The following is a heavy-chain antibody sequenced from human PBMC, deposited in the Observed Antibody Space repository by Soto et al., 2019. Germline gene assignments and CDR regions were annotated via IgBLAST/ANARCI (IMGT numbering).Heavy chain of an antibody. CDR3: ARRTTPLGYCGMDV. J-gene: IGHJ6*02. CDR2: IIPILGIA. Sequence: ASVKVSCKASGGTFSSYAISWVRQAPGQGLEWMGGIIPILGIANYAQKFQGRVTITADKSTSTAYMELSSLRSEDTAVYYCARRTTPLGYCGMDVWGQGTTVTVSS. D-gene: IGHD4-17*01. V-gene: IGHV1-69*10. CDR1: GGTFSSYA.